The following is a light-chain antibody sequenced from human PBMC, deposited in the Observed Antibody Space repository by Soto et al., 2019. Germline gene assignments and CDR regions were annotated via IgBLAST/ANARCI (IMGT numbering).Light chain of an antibody. CDR2: GAS. V-gene: IGKV3-20*01. CDR3: QQYASSPLT. Sequence: EIVLTQSPGTLSLSSGERATLSCRASQSVRSNYLAWYQQKPGQAPRLLIYGASSRATGIPDRFGGSGSGTDFTHNLSRLEPEDFAVYYCQQYASSPLTFGGGTKVEIK. J-gene: IGKJ4*01. CDR1: QSVRSNY.